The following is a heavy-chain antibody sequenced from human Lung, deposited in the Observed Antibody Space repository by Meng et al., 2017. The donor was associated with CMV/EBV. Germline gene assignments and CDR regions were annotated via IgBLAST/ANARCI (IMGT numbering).Heavy chain of an antibody. Sequence: ASXXVSXKASGYTFTSYDINWVRQATGQGLEWMGWMNPNSGNTGYAQKLQGRVTMTRNTSISTAYMELSRLRSEDTAVYYCARGLTGGLRFLEWLLRPYYYGMDVXGQGXTVTVSS. CDR3: ARGLTGGLRFLEWLLRPYYYGMDV. CDR2: MNPNSGNT. J-gene: IGHJ6*02. D-gene: IGHD3-3*01. V-gene: IGHV1-8*01. CDR1: GYTFTSYD.